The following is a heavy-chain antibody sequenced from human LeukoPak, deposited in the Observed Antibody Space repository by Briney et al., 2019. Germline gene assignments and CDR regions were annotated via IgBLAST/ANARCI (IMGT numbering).Heavy chain of an antibody. CDR2: INHSGST. CDR3: ARHPKGSSSSDWFDP. J-gene: IGHJ5*02. D-gene: IGHD6-13*01. CDR1: GGSFSGYY. V-gene: IGHV4-34*01. Sequence: SETLSLTFAVYGGSFSGYYWSWIRQPPGKGLEWIGEINHSGSTNYNPSLKSRVTISVDTSKNQFSLKLSSVTAADTAVYYCARHPKGSSSSDWFDPWGQGTLVTVSS.